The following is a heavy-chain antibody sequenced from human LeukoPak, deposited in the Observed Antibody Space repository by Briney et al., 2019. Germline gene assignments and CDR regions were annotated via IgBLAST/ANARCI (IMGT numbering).Heavy chain of an antibody. CDR2: IYSGGST. CDR1: GFTVSSNY. V-gene: IGHV3-53*01. Sequence: PGGSLRLSCAASGFTVSSNYMGWVRQAPGKGLEWVSVIYSGGSTYYADSVKGRFTISRDNSKNTLYLQMNSLRAEDTAVYYCARDRFDPYSGYVSTWGYYYYYGMDVWGQGTTVTVSS. CDR3: ARDRFDPYSGYVSTWGYYYYYGMDV. D-gene: IGHD5-12*01. J-gene: IGHJ6*02.